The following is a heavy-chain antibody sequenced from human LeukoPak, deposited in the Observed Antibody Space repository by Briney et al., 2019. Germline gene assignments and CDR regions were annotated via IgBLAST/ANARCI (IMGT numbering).Heavy chain of an antibody. CDR1: GYTFTGYY. V-gene: IGHV1-2*02. CDR2: IHSNTGGT. Sequence: ASVKVSCKASGYTFTGYYMHWVRQAPGQGLEWMGWIHSNTGGTHYEQRFQGRVTMTRDTSVNTTYMELSRLSPDDTAVYYCARDPPAMIGWYFDLWGRGTLVTVSS. D-gene: IGHD3-16*01. CDR3: ARDPPAMIGWYFDL. J-gene: IGHJ2*01.